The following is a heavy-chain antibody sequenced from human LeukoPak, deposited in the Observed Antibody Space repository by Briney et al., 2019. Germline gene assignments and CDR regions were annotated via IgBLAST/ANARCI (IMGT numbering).Heavy chain of an antibody. Sequence: GGSLRLSCAASGFTVSSNYMSWVRQAPGKGLEWVSVIYSGGSTYYADSVKGRFTISRDNSKNTLYLQMSSLRVEDTAVYYCARDTYYYGMDVWGQGTTVTVSS. CDR2: IYSGGST. CDR1: GFTVSSNY. CDR3: ARDTYYYGMDV. V-gene: IGHV3-53*01. J-gene: IGHJ6*02.